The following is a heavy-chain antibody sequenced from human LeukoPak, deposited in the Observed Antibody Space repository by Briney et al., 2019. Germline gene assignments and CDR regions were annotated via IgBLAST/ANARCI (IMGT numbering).Heavy chain of an antibody. CDR3: TTLGPYFYYFYMDV. CDR2: QSKTDGGTT. D-gene: IGHD3-16*01. Sequence: QSKTDGGTTDYAAPVKDRFTISRDDSKNTLYLQMNSLKTEDTAVYFCTTLGPYFYYFYMDVWGKGTTVTVSS. V-gene: IGHV3-15*01. J-gene: IGHJ6*03.